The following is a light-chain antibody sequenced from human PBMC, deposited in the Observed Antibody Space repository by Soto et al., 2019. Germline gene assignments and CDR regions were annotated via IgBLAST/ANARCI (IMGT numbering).Light chain of an antibody. J-gene: IGKJ4*01. Sequence: EIVLTQSPGTLSLSPGERATLSCRASQSVSNNYLAWYQQKPGQAPRLLIYGASNRATGIPDRFSGSGSATDFTLTISRLEPEDFAVYYCQQYSTSPLTFGGGTKVEI. CDR2: GAS. CDR3: QQYSTSPLT. CDR1: QSVSNNY. V-gene: IGKV3-20*01.